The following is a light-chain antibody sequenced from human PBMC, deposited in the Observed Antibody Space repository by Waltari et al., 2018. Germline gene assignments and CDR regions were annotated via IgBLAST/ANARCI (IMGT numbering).Light chain of an antibody. Sequence: QSALTQPASVSGSPGQSITISCTGSSSDIGDYNYVSWYQQAPGKAPKLIIYDVYKRPSGLSDRFSGSKSGNTASLTISGLQGEDEADYYCRSYSSRSTRILLGGGTKLTVL. CDR1: SSDIGDYNY. CDR2: DVY. J-gene: IGLJ3*02. V-gene: IGLV2-14*01. CDR3: RSYSSRSTRIL.